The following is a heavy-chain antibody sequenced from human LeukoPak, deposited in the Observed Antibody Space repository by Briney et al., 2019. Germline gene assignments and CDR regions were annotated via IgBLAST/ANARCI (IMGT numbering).Heavy chain of an antibody. CDR3: ARGLPWELYTVDY. J-gene: IGHJ4*02. CDR1: GYTFPSYD. V-gene: IGHV1-8*01. D-gene: IGHD1-26*01. Sequence: GASVKVSCKASGYTFPSYDINWVRQAAGQGVEWMGWMNPNSGNTGYAQKCQGRVTMTRNTSISTAYMELSSLRSEDTAVYYCARGLPWELYTVDYWGQGTLVTVSS. CDR2: MNPNSGNT.